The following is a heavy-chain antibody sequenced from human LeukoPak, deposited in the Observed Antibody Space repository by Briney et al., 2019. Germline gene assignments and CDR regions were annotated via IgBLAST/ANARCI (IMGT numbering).Heavy chain of an antibody. D-gene: IGHD6-19*01. Sequence: GGSLRLSCAASRFTFSSYGMHWVRQTPGKGLEWVAFIRHDGSYQQYVDSVKGRFTVSRDNSKNTVYLQMNSLRAEDTAVYYCANGYSSGYWGQGTLVTVSS. CDR1: RFTFSSYG. V-gene: IGHV3-30*02. CDR2: IRHDGSYQ. CDR3: ANGYSSGY. J-gene: IGHJ4*02.